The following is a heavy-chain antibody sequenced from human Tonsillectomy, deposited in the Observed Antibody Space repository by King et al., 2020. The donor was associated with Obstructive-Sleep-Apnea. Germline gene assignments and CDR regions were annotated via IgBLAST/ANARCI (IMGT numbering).Heavy chain of an antibody. CDR2: ISSTSSYI. J-gene: IGHJ3*02. CDR1: GFTFSNYN. V-gene: IGHV3-21*01. D-gene: IGHD3-3*01. CDR3: ARGHRFLDDGAFDI. Sequence: VQLVESGGGLVKPGGSLRLSCAASGFTFSNYNINWVRQTPGKGLEWVSSISSTSSYIYYADSVRGRFTISRDNAQNSLFLQMNSLRAEDTAVYYCARGHRFLDDGAFDIWGQGTMVTVSS.